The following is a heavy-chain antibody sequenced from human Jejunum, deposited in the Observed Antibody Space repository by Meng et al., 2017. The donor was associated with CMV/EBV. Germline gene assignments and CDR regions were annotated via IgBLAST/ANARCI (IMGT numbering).Heavy chain of an antibody. CDR2: ISAYNGNT. CDR3: ARDRSSFIVVVPAAIDY. D-gene: IGHD2-2*02. J-gene: IGHJ4*02. CDR1: TLTSFG. V-gene: IGHV1-18*01. Sequence: TLTSFGISWVRQAPGQGLEWMGWISAYNGNTNYAQKLQGRVTMTTDTSTSTAYMELRSLRSDDTAVYYCARDRSSFIVVVPAAIDYWGQGTLVTVSS.